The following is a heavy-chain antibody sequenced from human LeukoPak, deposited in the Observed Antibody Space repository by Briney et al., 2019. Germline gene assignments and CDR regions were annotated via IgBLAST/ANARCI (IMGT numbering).Heavy chain of an antibody. D-gene: IGHD6-13*01. CDR3: ARDWPNRLAAAGIWFDP. V-gene: IGHV3-33*01. J-gene: IGHJ5*02. Sequence: GGSLRLSCAASGFTFGDHGMHWVRQAPGKGLEWVGVIWYDGGNKDYADSVKGRFTISRDDSKNTLYLQMNSLRAEDTAVYYCARDWPNRLAAAGIWFDPWGQGTLVTVSS. CDR2: IWYDGGNK. CDR1: GFTFGDHG.